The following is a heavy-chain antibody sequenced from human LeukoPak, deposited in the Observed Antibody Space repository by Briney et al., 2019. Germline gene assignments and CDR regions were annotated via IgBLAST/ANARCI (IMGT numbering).Heavy chain of an antibody. CDR2: ISAYNGNT. J-gene: IGHJ4*02. CDR3: ARSPGTTGGDFAY. Sequence: ASVKVSCKASGYTFTNYGISWVRQAPGQGLEWMGWISAYNGNTHYAQKLQGRVTLTTDTSTSTAYMELRSLRFDDKAVYYCARSPGTTGGDFAYWSQGTLVTVSS. V-gene: IGHV1-18*01. CDR1: GYTFTNYG. D-gene: IGHD1-7*01.